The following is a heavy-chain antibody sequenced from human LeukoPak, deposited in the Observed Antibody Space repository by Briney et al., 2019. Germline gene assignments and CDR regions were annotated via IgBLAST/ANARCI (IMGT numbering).Heavy chain of an antibody. CDR2: IIPILGIA. D-gene: IGHD3-22*01. Sequence: VASVKVSCKASGGTFSSYAISWVRQAPGQGLEWMGRIIPILGIANYAQKFQGRVTITADKSTSTAYMELSSLRSEDSAVYYCARDHYYDSSGYYSAFDYWGQGTLVTVSS. CDR1: GGTFSSYA. V-gene: IGHV1-69*04. J-gene: IGHJ4*02. CDR3: ARDHYYDSSGYYSAFDY.